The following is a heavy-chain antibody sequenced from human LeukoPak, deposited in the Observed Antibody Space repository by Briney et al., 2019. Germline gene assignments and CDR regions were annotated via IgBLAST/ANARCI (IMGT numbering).Heavy chain of an antibody. D-gene: IGHD3-16*02. CDR2: NDPNSGGT. CDR3: AREADIVSFDL. Sequence: ASVKVSCKASVYTFTVNHVHWVRQAPGQGLEWMGWNDPNSGGTKYAQKFQDRVAMTSDTSISTAYMELSGLRSDDTAVYFCAREADIVSFDLWGRGTLVTVSS. V-gene: IGHV1-2*02. CDR1: VYTFTVNH. J-gene: IGHJ2*01.